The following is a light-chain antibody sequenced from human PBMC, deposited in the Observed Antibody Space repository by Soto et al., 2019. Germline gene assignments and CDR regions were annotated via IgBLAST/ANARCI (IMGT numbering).Light chain of an antibody. V-gene: IGKV1-33*01. Sequence: TQSPSSLSASVGDRVTITCQASKDIKNYLNWYQQKPGKAPKLLIYAASILETGVPSRFSGSGSGTDFTFTISSLQPEDIATYYCQHYDDLPWTFGQGTKVAIK. J-gene: IGKJ1*01. CDR3: QHYDDLPWT. CDR1: KDIKNY. CDR2: AAS.